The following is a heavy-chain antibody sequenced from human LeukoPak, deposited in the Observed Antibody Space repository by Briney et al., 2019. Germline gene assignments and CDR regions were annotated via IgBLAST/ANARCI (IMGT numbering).Heavy chain of an antibody. CDR3: ARDGEGGITIFGVVTFDSNWFDP. V-gene: IGHV1-46*01. J-gene: IGHJ5*02. CDR2: INPSGGST. CDR1: GYTFTSYY. Sequence: ASVKVSCKASGYTFTSYYMHWVRQAPGQGLEWMGIINPSGGSTSYAQKFQGRVTMTRDTSTSTVYIELSSLRSEDTAVYYCARDGEGGITIFGVVTFDSNWFDPWGQGTLVTVSS. D-gene: IGHD3-3*01.